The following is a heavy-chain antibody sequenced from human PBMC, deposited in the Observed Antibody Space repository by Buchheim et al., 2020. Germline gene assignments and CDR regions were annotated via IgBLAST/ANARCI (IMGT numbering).Heavy chain of an antibody. J-gene: IGHJ4*02. D-gene: IGHD3-22*01. CDR1: GYTFSNYY. Sequence: QVQLVQSGAEVKKPGASVKISCKTSGYTFSNYYIHWVRQAPGQGLEWMGIINTNSGAITSAQNFQGRVTMTRDTSTTTVYMELSRLSSNDTAVYYCARDYFYEHNCPGMDWGQGT. CDR2: INTNSGAI. CDR3: ARDYFYEHNCPGMD. V-gene: IGHV1-46*01.